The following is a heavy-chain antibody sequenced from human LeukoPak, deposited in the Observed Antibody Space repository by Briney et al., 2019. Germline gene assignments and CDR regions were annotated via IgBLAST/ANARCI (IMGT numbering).Heavy chain of an antibody. CDR2: ISYDRSNK. D-gene: IGHD6-19*01. CDR3: ARGATQWLVRGPFDY. Sequence: PGGSLRLSCAASGFTFSSYAMHWVRQAPGKGLEWVAVISYDRSNKYYADSVKGRFTISRDNSKNTLYLQMNGLRAEDTAVYYCARGATQWLVRGPFDYWGQGTLVTVSS. V-gene: IGHV3-30*04. CDR1: GFTFSSYA. J-gene: IGHJ4*02.